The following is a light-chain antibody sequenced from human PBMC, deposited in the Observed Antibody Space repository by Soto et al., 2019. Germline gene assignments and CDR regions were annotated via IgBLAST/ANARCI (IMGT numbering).Light chain of an antibody. CDR1: QTVVYSTSSQSY. CDR3: QQYYDTPYT. CDR2: WAS. V-gene: IGKV4-1*01. J-gene: IGKJ2*01. Sequence: DIVMTQSPDSLAVSLGERATINCKSSQTVVYSTSSQSYLAWYQQKPGQPPKLLIYWASTRESGVPDRFSGSGSATDFTLTISTLQAEDVAIYYCQQYYDTPYTFGQGTKLVIK.